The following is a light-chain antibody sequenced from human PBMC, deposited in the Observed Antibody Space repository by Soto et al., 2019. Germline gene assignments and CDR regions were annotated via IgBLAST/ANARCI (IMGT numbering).Light chain of an antibody. CDR1: SSNIGNNY. Sequence: QSVLTQPPSVSAAPGQEVTISFSGSSSNIGNNYVSWYQQLPGTAPKLLIYDNNKRPSRIPDRFSGSKSGTSATLGITGLRAGDEADYYCGTWDSSLSAGVFGTGTKLTVL. J-gene: IGLJ1*01. CDR2: DNN. V-gene: IGLV1-51*01. CDR3: GTWDSSLSAGV.